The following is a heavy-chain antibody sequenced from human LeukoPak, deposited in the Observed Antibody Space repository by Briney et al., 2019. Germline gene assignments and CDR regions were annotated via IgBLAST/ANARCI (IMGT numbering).Heavy chain of an antibody. Sequence: GGSLRLSCAASGSTFSSYAMSWVRQAPGKGLEWVSALSASGGTTYYADSVKGRFTISRDNSKNTLYLQMSSLRAEDTAVYYCAKEPREYCSSTSCPNWIDPWGQGTLVTVSS. J-gene: IGHJ5*02. V-gene: IGHV3-23*01. CDR3: AKEPREYCSSTSCPNWIDP. D-gene: IGHD2-2*01. CDR2: LSASGGTT. CDR1: GSTFSSYA.